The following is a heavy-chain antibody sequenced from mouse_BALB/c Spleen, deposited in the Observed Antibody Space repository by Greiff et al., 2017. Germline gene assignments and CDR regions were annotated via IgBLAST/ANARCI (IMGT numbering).Heavy chain of an antibody. D-gene: IGHD4-1*01. Sequence: QVTLKVSGPGILQPSQTLSLTCSFSGFSLSTSGMGVSWIRQPSGKGLEWLAHIYWDDDKRYNPSLKSRLTISKDTSRNQVFLKITSVDTADTATYYCARRLGRDAMDYWGQGTSVTVSS. V-gene: IGHV8-12*01. CDR1: GFSLSTSGMG. CDR3: ARRLGRDAMDY. J-gene: IGHJ4*01. CDR2: IYWDDDK.